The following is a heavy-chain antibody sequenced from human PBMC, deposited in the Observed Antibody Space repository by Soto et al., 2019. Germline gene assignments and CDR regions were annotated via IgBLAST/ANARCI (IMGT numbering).Heavy chain of an antibody. J-gene: IGHJ6*02. CDR2: IYHSGST. CDR1: GGSISSGGYS. V-gene: IGHV4-30-2*01. CDR3: ARGIGGMVRGVIVPYYYYGMDV. Sequence: SETLSLTCAVSGGSISSGGYSWSWIRQPPGKGLEWIGYIYHSGSTYYNPSLKSRVTISVDRSKNQFSLKLSSVTAADTAVYYCARGIGGMVRGVIVPYYYYGMDVWGQGTTVAVSS. D-gene: IGHD3-10*01.